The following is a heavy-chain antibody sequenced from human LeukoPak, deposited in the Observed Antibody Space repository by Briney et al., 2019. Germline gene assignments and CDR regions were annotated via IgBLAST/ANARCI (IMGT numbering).Heavy chain of an antibody. D-gene: IGHD5-12*01. V-gene: IGHV1-18*04. CDR3: ARGRVYSGYDPHYTPDY. J-gene: IGHJ4*02. CDR1: GYTFTSYG. Sequence: ASVKVSCKASGYTFTSYGISWVRQAPGQGLEGMGWISAYNGNTNYAQKLQGRVTMTTDTSTSTAYMELRSLRSDDTAVYYCARGRVYSGYDPHYTPDYWGQGTLVTVSS. CDR2: ISAYNGNT.